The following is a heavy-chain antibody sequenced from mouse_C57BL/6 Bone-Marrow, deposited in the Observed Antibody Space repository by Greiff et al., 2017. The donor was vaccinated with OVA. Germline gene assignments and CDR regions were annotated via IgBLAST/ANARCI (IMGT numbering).Heavy chain of an antibody. D-gene: IGHD2-5*01. CDR1: GYTFTSYW. Sequence: QVQLQQPGVELVMPGASVKLSCKASGYTFTSYWMHWVKQRPGQGLEWIGEIDPSDSYTNYNQKFKGKSTLTVDKSSSTAYMQLSSLTSEDSAVYYCARSNHWYFDVWGTGTTVTVSS. CDR2: IDPSDSYT. CDR3: ARSNHWYFDV. J-gene: IGHJ1*03. V-gene: IGHV1-69*01.